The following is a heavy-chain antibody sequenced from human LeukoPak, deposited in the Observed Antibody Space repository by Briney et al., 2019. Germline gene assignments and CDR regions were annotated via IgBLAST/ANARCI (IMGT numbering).Heavy chain of an antibody. CDR2: IRGGGYST. V-gene: IGHV3-23*01. J-gene: IGHJ6*02. Sequence: GGSLRLSCAASGFTFSSYAMSWVRQAPGPGLEWVSVIRGGGYSTYYAASVKGGFTISRDNSKNTLYLQMNSLRAEDTAVYYCAKGPSDIVVSYYGMDVWGQGTTVTVSS. CDR1: GFTFSSYA. CDR3: AKGPSDIVVSYYGMDV. D-gene: IGHD5-12*01.